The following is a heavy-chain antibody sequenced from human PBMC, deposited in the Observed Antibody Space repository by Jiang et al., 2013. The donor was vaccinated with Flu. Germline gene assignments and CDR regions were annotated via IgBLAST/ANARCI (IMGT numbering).Heavy chain of an antibody. D-gene: IGHD2-21*02. CDR1: GGSISSYY. Sequence: GLVKPSETLSLTCTVSGGSISSYYWSWIRQPPGKGLEWIGYIYYSGSTNYNPSLKSRVTISVDTSKNQFSLKLSSVTAADTAVYYCAREWRGDIVVVTAPKNDAFDIWGQGTMVTVSS. CDR3: AREWRGDIVVVTAPKNDAFDI. V-gene: IGHV4-59*01. CDR2: IYYSGST. J-gene: IGHJ3*02.